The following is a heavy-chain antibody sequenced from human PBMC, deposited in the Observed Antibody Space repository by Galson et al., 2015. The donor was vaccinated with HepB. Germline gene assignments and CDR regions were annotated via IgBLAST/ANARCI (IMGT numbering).Heavy chain of an antibody. D-gene: IGHD5-24*01. J-gene: IGHJ4*02. CDR3: LISAGGGYTEFDY. CDR2: ISAYNGNT. Sequence: SVKVSCKASGYTFTSYGISWVRQAPGQGLEWMGWISAYNGNTNYAQKLQGRVTMTTDTSTSTAYMELRSLRSDDAAVYYCLISAGGGYTEFDYWGQGTLVTVSS. CDR1: GYTFTSYG. V-gene: IGHV1-18*01.